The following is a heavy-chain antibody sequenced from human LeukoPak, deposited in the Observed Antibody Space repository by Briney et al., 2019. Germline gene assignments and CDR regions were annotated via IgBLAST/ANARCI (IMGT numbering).Heavy chain of an antibody. J-gene: IGHJ4*02. Sequence: VGSLRLSCAASGVSFKSYAMYWGCHAPREGLGWVSSISESGDGTHYADSAKSRFTTSPENTLNTLCLRKNGLTAADTAVYNIAKQYVNCWGQGTLVTVS. D-gene: IGHD3-16*01. CDR3: AKQYVNC. CDR2: ISESGDGT. CDR1: GVSFKSYA. V-gene: IGHV3-23*01.